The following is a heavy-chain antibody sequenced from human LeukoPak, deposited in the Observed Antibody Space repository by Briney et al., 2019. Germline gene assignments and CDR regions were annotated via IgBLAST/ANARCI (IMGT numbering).Heavy chain of an antibody. CDR3: ARNYDSSGYTASGY. CDR1: GGSISGYY. CDR2: IYSSGST. Sequence: SETLSLTCTVSGGSISGYYWSWIRQPPGKGLEWIGHIYSSGSTKYNPSLKSRVTISVDTSKNQFSLKLSSVTAADTAVYYCARNYDSSGYTASGYWGRGTLLTVSS. J-gene: IGHJ4*02. V-gene: IGHV4-59*01. D-gene: IGHD3-22*01.